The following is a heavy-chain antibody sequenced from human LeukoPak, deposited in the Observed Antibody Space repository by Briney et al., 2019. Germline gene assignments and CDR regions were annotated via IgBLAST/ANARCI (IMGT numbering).Heavy chain of an antibody. D-gene: IGHD5-18*01. CDR3: ARGRKYTSGYRVTELGSGYSDX. J-gene: IGHJ4*02. V-gene: IGHV3-23*01. Sequence: GGSLRLSCAASRFTFSNYAMSWVRQAPGKGLEWFSAIGGSGDSTYYADSVKGRFTISRDNSKNTLYLQMNSLRREDTAVYYCARGRKYTSGYRVTELGSGYSDXXXQGXLVTV. CDR2: IGGSGDST. CDR1: RFTFSNYA.